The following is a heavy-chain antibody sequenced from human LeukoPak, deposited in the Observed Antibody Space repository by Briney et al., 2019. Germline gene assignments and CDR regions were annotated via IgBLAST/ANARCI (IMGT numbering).Heavy chain of an antibody. Sequence: GGSLRLSCAASGFTFSSYEMNWVRQAPGKGLEWVSYISSFSGTINYADSVKGRFTISRDNAKNSLYLQMNSLRAEDTAVYYCARDQGGVGYWGQGTLVTVSS. CDR2: ISSFSGTI. CDR3: ARDQGGVGY. V-gene: IGHV3-48*01. J-gene: IGHJ4*02. D-gene: IGHD3-16*01. CDR1: GFTFSSYE.